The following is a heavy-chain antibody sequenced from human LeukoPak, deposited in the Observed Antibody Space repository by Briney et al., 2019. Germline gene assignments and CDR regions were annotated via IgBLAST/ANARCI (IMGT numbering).Heavy chain of an antibody. CDR3: ARAGLRLSGWLREYFYDS. D-gene: IGHD2/OR15-2a*01. CDR1: GGLFDGHY. CDR2: VNHAEIT. Sequence: SETLSLTCAVYGGLFDGHYWTWIRQSPESGLEWLGEVNHAEITHYNPSLRSRLTLSTDASKNQFFLRLTSVTAADTAVYYCARAGLRLSGWLREYFYDSWSQGILVTVSS. J-gene: IGHJ4*02. V-gene: IGHV4-34*01.